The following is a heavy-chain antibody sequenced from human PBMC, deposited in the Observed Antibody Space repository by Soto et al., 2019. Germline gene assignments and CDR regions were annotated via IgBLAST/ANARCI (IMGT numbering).Heavy chain of an antibody. D-gene: IGHD2-15*01. V-gene: IGHV1-46*03. J-gene: IGHJ3*02. CDR2: INPSGGST. Sequence: ASVKVSCKASGYTLTNYYMHWVRPAPGQGLEWMGIINPSGGSTSYAQKFQGRVTMTRDTSTSTVYMELSSLRSEDTAVYYCARDRYCSGGSCHDAFDIWGQGTMVTVSS. CDR1: GYTLTNYY. CDR3: ARDRYCSGGSCHDAFDI.